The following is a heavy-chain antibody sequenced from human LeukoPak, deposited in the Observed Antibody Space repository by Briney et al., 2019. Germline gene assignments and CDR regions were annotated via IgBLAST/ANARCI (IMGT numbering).Heavy chain of an antibody. CDR1: GVSISSNLW. D-gene: IGHD2-2*01. J-gene: IGHJ6*03. CDR2: IHHSGSI. CDR3: ARAFWGPYCSSTSCYLDYYYYMDV. Sequence: SETLSLTCAVSGVSISSNLWWTWVRQPPGKGLEWIAEIHHSGSINYNPSLKSRVTISVDTSKNHFSLMLSSVTAADTAVYYCARAFWGPYCSSTSCYLDYYYYMDVWGKGTTVTISS. V-gene: IGHV4-4*02.